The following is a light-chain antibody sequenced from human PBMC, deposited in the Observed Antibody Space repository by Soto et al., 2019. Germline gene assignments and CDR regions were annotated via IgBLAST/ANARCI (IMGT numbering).Light chain of an antibody. CDR2: KAS. CDR3: QQYNSYSRT. Sequence: DIQMTQSPSTMSASVGDRVTITCRASQSLSSWLAWYQQKPGKAPKLLSYKASSLECGVPSRFSGSGSGTGFTLIISCLQTNDFASNYCQQYNSYSRTVGQGNKVEI. V-gene: IGKV1-5*03. CDR1: QSLSSW. J-gene: IGKJ1*01.